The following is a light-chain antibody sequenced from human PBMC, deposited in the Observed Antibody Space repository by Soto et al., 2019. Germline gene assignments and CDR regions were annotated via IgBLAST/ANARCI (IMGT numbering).Light chain of an antibody. V-gene: IGKV1-5*03. Sequence: DIQMTQSPSTLSAFVGDRVTITCRASQSLSGWLAWYQQKPGKAPKLLIRKATSLKSGVPTRYSGRGSGTEFTLTISSLQPDDSATYHCQHYNGYPITFGGGTKVEIK. CDR2: KAT. CDR1: QSLSGW. J-gene: IGKJ4*01. CDR3: QHYNGYPIT.